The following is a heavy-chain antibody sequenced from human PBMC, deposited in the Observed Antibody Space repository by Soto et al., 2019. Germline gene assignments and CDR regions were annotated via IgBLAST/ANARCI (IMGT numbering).Heavy chain of an antibody. J-gene: IGHJ4*02. V-gene: IGHV1-2*04. Sequence: ASVKVSCKASGYIFTGYYMHWVRQAPGQGLEWMGWINPNSGGTNYAQKFQGWVTMTRDTSISTAYMELSRLRSDDTAVYYCARGLAMVRGVMCLGYWGQGTLVTVSS. D-gene: IGHD3-10*01. CDR2: INPNSGGT. CDR1: GYIFTGYY. CDR3: ARGLAMVRGVMCLGY.